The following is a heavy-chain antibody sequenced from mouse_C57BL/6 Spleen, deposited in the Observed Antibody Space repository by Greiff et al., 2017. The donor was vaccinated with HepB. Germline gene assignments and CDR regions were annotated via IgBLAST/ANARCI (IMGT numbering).Heavy chain of an antibody. V-gene: IGHV7-3*01. Sequence: DVQLVESGGGLVQPGGSLSLSCAASGFTFTDYYMSWVRQPPGKALEWLGFIRNKANGYTTEYSASVKGRFTISRDNSQSILYLQMNALRAEDSATYYCARYISGWYFDVWGTGTTVTVSS. CDR1: GFTFTDYY. CDR2: IRNKANGYTT. D-gene: IGHD1-3*01. J-gene: IGHJ1*03. CDR3: ARYISGWYFDV.